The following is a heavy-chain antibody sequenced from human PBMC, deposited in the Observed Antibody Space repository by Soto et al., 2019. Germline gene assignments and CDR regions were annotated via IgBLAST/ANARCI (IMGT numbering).Heavy chain of an antibody. J-gene: IGHJ5*02. CDR1: GASISSYY. Sequence: QVQLQESGPGLVKPSETLSLTCTVSGASISSYYWSWIRQPPGKGLEWIGYIYYSGSTNYNPSLKSRVTISVDTSKNQFSLKLSSVTAADTAVYYCAREYSCNWSNWFDPWGQGTLVTVSS. CDR3: AREYSCNWSNWFDP. V-gene: IGHV4-59*01. D-gene: IGHD6-13*01. CDR2: IYYSGST.